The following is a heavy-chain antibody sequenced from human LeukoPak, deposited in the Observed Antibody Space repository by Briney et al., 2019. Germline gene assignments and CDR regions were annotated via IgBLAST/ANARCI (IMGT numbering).Heavy chain of an antibody. Sequence: MSSETLSLTCAVSGGSISSSNWWSWVRQPPGKGLEWIGEIYHSGSTNYNPSLKSRVTISVDKSKNQFSLKLSSVTAADTAVYYCARLEGWIAVAGVDYWGQGTLVTVSS. D-gene: IGHD6-19*01. CDR1: GGSISSSNW. J-gene: IGHJ4*02. V-gene: IGHV4-4*02. CDR2: IYHSGST. CDR3: ARLEGWIAVAGVDY.